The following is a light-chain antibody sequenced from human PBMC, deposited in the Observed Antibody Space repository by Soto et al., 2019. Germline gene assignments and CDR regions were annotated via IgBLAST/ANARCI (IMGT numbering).Light chain of an antibody. CDR1: QSVSSN. V-gene: IGKV3-15*01. CDR3: QQYNNWPPWT. Sequence: EVVMTQSPATLPVSPGERATLSCRASQSVSSNLAWDQQKPGQAPRLLIYGASTRATGIPARFSGSGSGTEFTLTISSLQSEDFAVYYCQQYNNWPPWTFGQGNKVEIK. CDR2: GAS. J-gene: IGKJ1*01.